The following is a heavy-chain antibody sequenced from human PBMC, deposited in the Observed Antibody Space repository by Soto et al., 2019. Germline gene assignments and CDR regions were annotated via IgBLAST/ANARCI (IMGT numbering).Heavy chain of an antibody. Sequence: QVQLQESGPGLVKPSGTLSLTCAVSGGSISSSNWWSWVRQPPGKGLEWIGELYHSGSTNYNPSRKSRGTISVDKSKNQFSLKLSSVTAADTAVYYCARLLEMATTPWFEPWGQGTLVTVSS. CDR3: ARLLEMATTPWFEP. J-gene: IGHJ5*02. V-gene: IGHV4-4*02. CDR2: LYHSGST. CDR1: GGSISSSNW. D-gene: IGHD5-12*01.